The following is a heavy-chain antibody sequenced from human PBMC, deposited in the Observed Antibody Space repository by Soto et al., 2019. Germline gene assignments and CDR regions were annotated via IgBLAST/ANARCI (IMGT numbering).Heavy chain of an antibody. CDR2: ISYDGSNK. D-gene: IGHD3-22*01. CDR3: ARGGVSYDSSGYYYASGDYYYYGMDV. Sequence: QVQLVESGGGVVQPGRSLRLSCAASGFTFSSYAMHWVRQAPGKGLEWVAVISYDGSNKYYADSVKGRFTISRDNSNNTLYLQMNSLRAEDTAVYYCARGGVSYDSSGYYYASGDYYYYGMDVWGQGTTVTVSS. V-gene: IGHV3-30-3*01. J-gene: IGHJ6*02. CDR1: GFTFSSYA.